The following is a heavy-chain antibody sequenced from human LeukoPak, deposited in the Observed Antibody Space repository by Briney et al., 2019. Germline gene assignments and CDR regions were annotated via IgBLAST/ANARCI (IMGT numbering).Heavy chain of an antibody. CDR3: ARGARITIFDGFDY. Sequence: SVKVSCKASGGTFSSYAISWVRQAPGQGLEWMGGIIPIFGTANYAQKFQGRVTITADESTSTAYMELSSLRSEDTAVYYCARGARITIFDGFDYWGQGTLVTVSS. D-gene: IGHD3-3*01. CDR2: IIPIFGTA. V-gene: IGHV1-69*13. J-gene: IGHJ4*02. CDR1: GGTFSSYA.